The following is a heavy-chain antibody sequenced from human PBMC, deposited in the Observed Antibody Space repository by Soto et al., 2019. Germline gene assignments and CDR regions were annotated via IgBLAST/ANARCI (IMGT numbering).Heavy chain of an antibody. D-gene: IGHD6-19*01. CDR2: IWLDGSNK. V-gene: IGHV3-33*01. J-gene: IGHJ4*02. CDR3: ATHPMRAIAVAGTWVMP. Sequence: GGSLRLSCAASGFTFSSYGMHWVRQAPGKWLEWVAVIWLDGSNKYYADSMKGRFTISRDNSKNTLYLQMDSLRAEETAVYYCATHPMRAIAVAGTWVMPWGQGTLVTVSS. CDR1: GFTFSSYG.